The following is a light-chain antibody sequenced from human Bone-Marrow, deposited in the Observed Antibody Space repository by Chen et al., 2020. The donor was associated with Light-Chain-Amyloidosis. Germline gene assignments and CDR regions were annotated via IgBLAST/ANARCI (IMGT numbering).Light chain of an antibody. CDR3: KQRSNWPYT. J-gene: IGKJ2*01. V-gene: IGKV3-11*01. Sequence: EIVLTQSPATLSLSPGERATLSCRASQSVGNYLDWDQQKPGQAPRLLIHDASNRATAIPARFSGSGSGTDFTFTIRRLVPEDCAVYYCKQRSNWPYTFGQGTKLEIK. CDR1: QSVGNY. CDR2: DAS.